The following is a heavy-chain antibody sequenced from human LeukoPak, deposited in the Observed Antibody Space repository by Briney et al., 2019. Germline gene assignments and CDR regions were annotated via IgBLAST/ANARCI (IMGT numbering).Heavy chain of an antibody. V-gene: IGHV1-2*02. D-gene: IGHD2-15*01. Sequence: VASVKVSCKASGYTFTGYYVHWVRQAPGQGIEWMGWINPNSGGTNYAQKLQGRVTMTRDTSISTAYMELSRLRSDDTAVYYCAKEGGYCSSGTCYPWWFDPWGQGTLVTVSS. CDR3: AKEGGYCSSGTCYPWWFDP. J-gene: IGHJ5*02. CDR2: INPNSGGT. CDR1: GYTFTGYY.